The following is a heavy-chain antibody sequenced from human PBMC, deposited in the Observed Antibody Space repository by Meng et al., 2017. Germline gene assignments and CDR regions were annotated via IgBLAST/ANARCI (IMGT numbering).Heavy chain of an antibody. D-gene: IGHD3-10*01. CDR3: ARGNSIHQRGGYYYYCMDV. V-gene: IGHV1-2*02. J-gene: IGHJ6*02. CDR2: INPNSGGT. Sequence: ASVKVSCKASGYTFTGYYIHWVRQAPGQGLEWMGWINPNSGGTNYAQKFQGRVTMTRDTSISTAYMELSRLRSDDTAVYYCARGNSIHQRGGYYYYCMDVWGQGTTVTVSS. CDR1: GYTFTGYY.